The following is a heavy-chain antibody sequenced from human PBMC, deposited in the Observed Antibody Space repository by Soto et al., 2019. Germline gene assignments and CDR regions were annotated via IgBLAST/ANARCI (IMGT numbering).Heavy chain of an antibody. Sequence: NPSETLSLTCTVSGGSISSYYWSWIRQPPGKGLEWIGYIYYSGSTNYNPSLKSRVTISVDTSKNQFSLKLSSVTAADTAVYYCARGGEQLVDFFDYWGRGTLVTVSS. J-gene: IGHJ4*02. CDR1: GGSISSYY. V-gene: IGHV4-59*01. D-gene: IGHD6-6*01. CDR2: IYYSGST. CDR3: ARGGEQLVDFFDY.